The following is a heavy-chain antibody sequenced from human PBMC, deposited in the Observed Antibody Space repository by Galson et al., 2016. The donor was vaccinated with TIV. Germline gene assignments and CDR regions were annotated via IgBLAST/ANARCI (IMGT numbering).Heavy chain of an antibody. CDR2: VFSSGST. Sequence: LRLSCAASGFTFSNYAMRWVRQAPGKGLEWIGQVFSSGSTSYNPSLKGRISISLDTSKNHFSLRLTSVTAADTAIYYCARDEVVTPARFDPWGPGTLVTVSS. CDR1: GFTFSNYA. V-gene: IGHV4-59*12. D-gene: IGHD4-23*01. CDR3: ARDEVVTPARFDP. J-gene: IGHJ5*02.